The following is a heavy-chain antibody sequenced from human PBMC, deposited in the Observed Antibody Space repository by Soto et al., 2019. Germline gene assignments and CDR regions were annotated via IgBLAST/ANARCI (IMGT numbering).Heavy chain of an antibody. CDR3: ARDLGGWPDY. V-gene: IGHV1-3*01. Sequence: QVQLVQSGAEVKKPGASVKVSCKASGYTFTSYAMHWVRQAPGQRLEWMGWINAGNGNTKYSQKLQGRVTLTRDTSASTAYMELSGLKSEDTAVYYCARDLGGWPDYWGQGTLVTVSS. J-gene: IGHJ4*02. CDR1: GYTFTSYA. CDR2: INAGNGNT. D-gene: IGHD2-15*01.